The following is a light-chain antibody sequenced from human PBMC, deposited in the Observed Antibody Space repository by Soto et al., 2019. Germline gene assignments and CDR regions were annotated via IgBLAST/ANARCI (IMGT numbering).Light chain of an antibody. J-gene: IGLJ3*02. CDR1: SSNIGAGYD. Sequence: QSVLKQPPSVSGAPGQRVTISCTGSSSNIGAGYDVHWYQQLPGTVPKLLIYGNSNRPSGVPDRFSGSKSGTSASLAITGLQAEDEADYYCQSYDSSLSGWVFGGGTKVTVL. CDR2: GNS. CDR3: QSYDSSLSGWV. V-gene: IGLV1-40*01.